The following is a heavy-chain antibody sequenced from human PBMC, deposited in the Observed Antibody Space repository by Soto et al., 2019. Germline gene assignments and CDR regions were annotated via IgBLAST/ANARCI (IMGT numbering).Heavy chain of an antibody. CDR3: ARAPYSNAWYRFDL. J-gene: IGHJ4*02. CDR2: IKHDGSVQ. V-gene: IGHV3-7*03. CDR1: GFTFSGYW. Sequence: LRLSCEASGFTFSGYWMSWVRQAPGKGLEWVADIKHDGSVQYYVDSVKGRLTISRDNAKKQLYLQMNGLRAEDTALYYCARAPYSNAWYRFDLWGQGTLVTVSS. D-gene: IGHD4-4*01.